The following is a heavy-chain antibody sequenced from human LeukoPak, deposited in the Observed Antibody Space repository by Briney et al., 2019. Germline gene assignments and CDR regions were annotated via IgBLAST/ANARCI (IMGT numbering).Heavy chain of an antibody. V-gene: IGHV4-34*01. CDR3: ARHQVRGPRTGWFDP. CDR2: INHSGST. D-gene: IGHD3-10*01. J-gene: IGHJ5*02. CDR1: GGSISGYY. Sequence: PSETLSLTCSVSGGSISGYYWSWIRQPPGKGLEWIGEINHSGSTNYNPSLKSRVTISVDTSKNQFSLKLSSVTAADTAVYYCARHQVRGPRTGWFDPWGQGTLVTVSS.